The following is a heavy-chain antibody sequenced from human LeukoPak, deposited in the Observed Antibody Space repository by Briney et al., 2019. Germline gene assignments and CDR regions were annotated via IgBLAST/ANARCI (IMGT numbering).Heavy chain of an antibody. D-gene: IGHD5-24*01. V-gene: IGHV1-69*13. CDR2: IIPIFGTA. CDR3: ARAGRDGYNGDC. J-gene: IGHJ4*02. CDR1: GGTFSSYA. Sequence: SVKVSCKASGGTFSSYAISWVRQAPGQGLEWMGGIIPIFGTANYAQKFQGRVTITADESTSTAYMELSSLRSEDTAVYYCARAGRDGYNGDCWGQGTLVTVSS.